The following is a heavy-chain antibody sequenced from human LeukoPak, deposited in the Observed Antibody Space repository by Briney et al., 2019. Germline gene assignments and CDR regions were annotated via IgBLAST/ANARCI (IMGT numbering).Heavy chain of an antibody. CDR2: IYYSGST. CDR1: GGSISSYY. V-gene: IGHV4-59*01. Sequence: SETLSLTCTFSGGSISSYYWSWIRQPPGKGLEWIGYIYYSGSTNYNPSLKSRVTISVDTSKNQFSLKLSSVTAADTAVYYCASGETYYYDRSGYRIDSWGQGTLVTVSS. J-gene: IGHJ4*02. D-gene: IGHD3-22*01. CDR3: ASGETYYYDRSGYRIDS.